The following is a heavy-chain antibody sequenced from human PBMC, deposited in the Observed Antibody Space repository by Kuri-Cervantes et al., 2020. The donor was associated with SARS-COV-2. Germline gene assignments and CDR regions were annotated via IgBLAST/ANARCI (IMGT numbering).Heavy chain of an antibody. CDR1: GYSFTSYW. D-gene: IGHD2-15*01. J-gene: IGHJ6*02. Sequence: GGSLCLSCKGSGYSFTSYWIGWVRQMPGKGLEWMGIIYPGDSDTRYSPSFQGQVTISADKSISTAYLQWSSLKASDTAMYYCARRRAYCSGGSCYGMDVWGQGTTVTVSS. CDR3: ARRRAYCSGGSCYGMDV. V-gene: IGHV5-51*01. CDR2: IYPGDSDT.